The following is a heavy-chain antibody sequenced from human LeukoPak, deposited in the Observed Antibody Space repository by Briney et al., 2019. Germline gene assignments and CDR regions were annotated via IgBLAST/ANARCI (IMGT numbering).Heavy chain of an antibody. CDR1: GFTFSSYS. V-gene: IGHV3-21*01. CDR2: ISSSSSYI. Sequence: GGSLRLSCAASGFTFSSYSMNWVRQAPGKGLEWVAAISSSSSYIYYADSVKGRFTISRDNAKNSLYLQMNTLRAEDTAVYYCARDLHDSSGYSTPRNYWGQGTLVTVSS. D-gene: IGHD3-22*01. J-gene: IGHJ4*02. CDR3: ARDLHDSSGYSTPRNY.